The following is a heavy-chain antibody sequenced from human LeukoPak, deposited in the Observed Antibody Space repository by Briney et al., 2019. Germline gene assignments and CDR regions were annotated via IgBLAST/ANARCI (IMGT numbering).Heavy chain of an antibody. CDR3: ARAIRGSKIASRYYFYYMDV. J-gene: IGHJ6*03. D-gene: IGHD3-10*01. CDR1: GGTFSSYA. Sequence: SVKVSCKASGGTFSSYAISWVRQAPGQGLGWMGGIIPIFGTANYAQKFQGRVTTTADKSTSTAYMELSSLRSEDTAVYYCARAIRGSKIASRYYFYYMDVWGKGTTVTVSS. CDR2: IIPIFGTA. V-gene: IGHV1-69*06.